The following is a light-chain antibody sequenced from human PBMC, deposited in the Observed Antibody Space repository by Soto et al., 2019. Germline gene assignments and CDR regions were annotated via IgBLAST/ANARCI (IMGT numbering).Light chain of an antibody. Sequence: DIQMTQSPSSLSASVGDRFTFTCRASQSISTYLKWYQQKPGKAPKLLIYEASSLQSGVPSRFSGSGSGTDFTLTISSLQPEDFATYYCQQSDSTPWTFGQGTKVDIK. CDR3: QQSDSTPWT. CDR2: EAS. V-gene: IGKV1-39*01. J-gene: IGKJ1*01. CDR1: QSISTY.